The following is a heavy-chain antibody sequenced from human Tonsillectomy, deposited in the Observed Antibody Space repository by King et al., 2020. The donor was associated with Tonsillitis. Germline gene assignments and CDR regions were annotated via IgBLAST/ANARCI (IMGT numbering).Heavy chain of an antibody. V-gene: IGHV2-70*01. CDR1: VFSLRNSGMC. CDR3: ARINNDFWSGYADY. Sequence: TLKESGPALVKPTQTLTLTCTFSVFSLRNSGMCVSWIRQPPGKALEWLSLIYWDDDKYYSTSLKTRLTISKDTSKNQVVLTMTNMDPVDTATYYCARINNDFWSGYADYWGRGTLVTVSS. D-gene: IGHD3-3*01. CDR2: IYWDDDK. J-gene: IGHJ4*02.